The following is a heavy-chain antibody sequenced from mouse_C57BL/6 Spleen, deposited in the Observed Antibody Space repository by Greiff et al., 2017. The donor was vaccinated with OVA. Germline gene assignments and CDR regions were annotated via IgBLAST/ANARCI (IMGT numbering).Heavy chain of an antibody. D-gene: IGHD2-4*01. V-gene: IGHV8-8*01. J-gene: IGHJ2*01. CDR3: ARIYYGSPSTMITTAHFDY. Sequence: QVTLKESGPGILQPSQTLSLTCSFSGFSLSTFGMGVGWIRQPSGKGLEWLAHIWWDDDKYYNPALKSRLTISKDTSKNQVFLKIANVDTADTATYYCARIYYGSPSTMITTAHFDYWGQGTTLTVSS. CDR1: GFSLSTFGMG. CDR2: IWWDDDK.